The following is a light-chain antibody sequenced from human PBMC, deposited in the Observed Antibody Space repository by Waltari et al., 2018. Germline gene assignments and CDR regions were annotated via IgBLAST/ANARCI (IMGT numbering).Light chain of an antibody. Sequence: IQLTQSPSSLSASVGDRVTITCRASQDITNYLNWYQQKPGKAPKLLIHDASKLESVVPSRFSGSQSGTYFTLTITSLQPEDIATYYCHRYDNLPMFAFGPGTKVDIK. J-gene: IGKJ3*01. CDR2: DAS. CDR1: QDITNY. V-gene: IGKV1-33*01. CDR3: HRYDNLPMFA.